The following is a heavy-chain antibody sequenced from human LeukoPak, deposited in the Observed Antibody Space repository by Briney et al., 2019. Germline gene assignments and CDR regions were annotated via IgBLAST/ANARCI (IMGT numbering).Heavy chain of an antibody. CDR3: AKGTYYPNYYFDY. J-gene: IGHJ4*02. CDR2: ISGSGGST. Sequence: GGSLRLSCAASGFTFSSYAMSWVRQAPGKGLEWVSTISGSGGSTYYADSVKGRFTISRDNSKNTLYLQMNSLRAGDTAVYYCAKGTYYPNYYFDYWGLGTLVTVSS. D-gene: IGHD2-21*01. CDR1: GFTFSSYA. V-gene: IGHV3-23*01.